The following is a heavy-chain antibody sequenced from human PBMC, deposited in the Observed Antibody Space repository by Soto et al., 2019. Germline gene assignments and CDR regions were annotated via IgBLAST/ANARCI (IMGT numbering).Heavy chain of an antibody. Sequence: PGGSLRLSCAASGFTLGNYWMHWVRQAPGKGLVWVSRINDYGTTINYAESVEGRFIISRDDAESEVYLQMNNLRAEDSAVYYWARGGLEPFDYWGQGALVTVSS. CDR1: GFTLGNYW. V-gene: IGHV3-74*01. D-gene: IGHD1-1*01. CDR3: ARGGLEPFDY. CDR2: INDYGTTI. J-gene: IGHJ4*02.